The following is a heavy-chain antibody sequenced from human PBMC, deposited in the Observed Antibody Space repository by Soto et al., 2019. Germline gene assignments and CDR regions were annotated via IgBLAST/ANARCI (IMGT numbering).Heavy chain of an antibody. D-gene: IGHD6-19*01. CDR2: ILSSGGT. Sequence: SETLSLTCTVSGVSGDSVTSDSYYWTWIRQPPGKTLEWVGFILSSGGTSTNPSLRSRLSMSVDTSKNQFSMRLTSVTAADTGVYFCAKGFSTGLYVDSWGRGAQVTVSS. V-gene: IGHV4-61*01. CDR1: GVSGDSVTSDSYY. J-gene: IGHJ5*01. CDR3: AKGFSTGLYVDS.